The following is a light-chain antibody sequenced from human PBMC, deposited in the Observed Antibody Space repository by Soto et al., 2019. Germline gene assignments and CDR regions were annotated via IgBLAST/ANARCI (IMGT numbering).Light chain of an antibody. Sequence: EIVLTQSPGTLSLSPGERATLSCTASQSVSSSYLAWYQQKPGQAPRLLIYGASSRATGIPDRFSGSGSGTDFTLTISRLEPEDFAVYYCQQYGSSLLWTFGQGTKVEIK. CDR1: QSVSSSY. J-gene: IGKJ1*01. V-gene: IGKV3-20*01. CDR2: GAS. CDR3: QQYGSSLLWT.